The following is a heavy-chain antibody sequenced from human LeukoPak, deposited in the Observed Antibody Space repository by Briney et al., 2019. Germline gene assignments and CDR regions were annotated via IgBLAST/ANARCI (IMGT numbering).Heavy chain of an antibody. D-gene: IGHD3-22*01. CDR3: ARDRGNYYDSSGYYYDY. J-gene: IGHJ4*02. Sequence: VASVKVSCKASGYTFTSYYMHWVRQAPGQGLEWMGIINPSGGSTSYAQKFQGRVTMTRDTSTSTAYMELSRLRSDDTAVYYCARDRGNYYDSSGYYYDYWGQGTLVTVSS. CDR2: INPSGGST. CDR1: GYTFTSYY. V-gene: IGHV1-46*01.